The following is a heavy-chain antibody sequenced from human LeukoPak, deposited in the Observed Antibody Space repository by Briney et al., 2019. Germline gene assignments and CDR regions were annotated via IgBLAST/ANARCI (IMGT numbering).Heavy chain of an antibody. CDR2: ISSNGGTT. J-gene: IGHJ4*02. V-gene: IGHV3-64*01. Sequence: GGSLRLSCAASGFTFSSDAMHWVRQAPGKGLEYVSAISSNGGTTHYGNSVKGRFTISRDNSKNTLYLQMGSLRAEDMAVYFCARSSGYGYYFDYWGQGTLVTVSS. CDR1: GFTFSSDA. D-gene: IGHD3-22*01. CDR3: ARSSGYGYYFDY.